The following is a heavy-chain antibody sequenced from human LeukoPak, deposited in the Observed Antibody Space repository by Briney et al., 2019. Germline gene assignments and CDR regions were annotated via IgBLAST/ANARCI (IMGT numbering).Heavy chain of an antibody. CDR1: GFSFSSYW. CDR2: IREDGSVK. CDR3: ARDENFQH. J-gene: IGHJ1*01. V-gene: IGHV3-7*04. Sequence: GVFLRLSCAASGFSFSSYWMSWVRQAPGKGLEWVANIREDGSVKYYVDSVKGRFTVSRDNAKNSVDLQMNSLRAEDTAVYYCARDENFQHWGQGTLVTVPS.